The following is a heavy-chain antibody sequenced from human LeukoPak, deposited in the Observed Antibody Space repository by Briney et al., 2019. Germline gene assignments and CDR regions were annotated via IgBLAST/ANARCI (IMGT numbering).Heavy chain of an antibody. D-gene: IGHD6-6*01. V-gene: IGHV4-59*01. J-gene: IGHJ6*03. CDR2: IYYSGST. Sequence: PSETLSLTCTVSGGSISNYYWSWIRQPPGKGLEWIGYIYYSGSTNYNPSLKSRVTISVDTSKNQFSLKLSSVTAADTAVYYCARGRKLDTYYYYYYMDVWGKGTTVTVSS. CDR1: GGSISNYY. CDR3: ARGRKLDTYYYYYYMDV.